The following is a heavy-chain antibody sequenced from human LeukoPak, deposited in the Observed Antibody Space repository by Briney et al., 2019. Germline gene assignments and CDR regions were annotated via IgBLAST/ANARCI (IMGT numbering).Heavy chain of an antibody. D-gene: IGHD2-15*01. J-gene: IGHJ4*02. V-gene: IGHV4-31*03. Sequence: SETLSLTCTVSGDSMTRGGYYWSWVRQHPGKGLEWVGFIYHSGTTFYNPSLESRATISVDTSQSQFSLKLTSVTAADTAVYYCARPKVGGGSCYFDYWGQGTLVTVSS. CDR3: ARPKVGGGSCYFDY. CDR1: GDSMTRGGYY. CDR2: IYHSGTT.